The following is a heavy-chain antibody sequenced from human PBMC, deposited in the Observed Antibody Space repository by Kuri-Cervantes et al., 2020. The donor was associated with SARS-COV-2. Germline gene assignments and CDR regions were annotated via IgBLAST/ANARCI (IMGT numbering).Heavy chain of an antibody. Sequence: GESLKISCAASGFTFSSYGMHWVRQAPGKGLEWVAVIWYDGSNKYYADSVKGRFTISRDNSKNTLYLQMNSLRAEDTAVYYCAREGSMIPMDVWGQGTTVTVSS. V-gene: IGHV3-33*01. J-gene: IGHJ6*02. D-gene: IGHD3-22*01. CDR1: GFTFSSYG. CDR2: IWYDGSNK. CDR3: AREGSMIPMDV.